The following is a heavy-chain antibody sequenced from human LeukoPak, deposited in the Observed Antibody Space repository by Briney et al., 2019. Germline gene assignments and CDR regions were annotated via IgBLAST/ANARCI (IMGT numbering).Heavy chain of an antibody. CDR2: ISAYNGNT. CDR1: VYTFTSYG. V-gene: IGHV1-18*01. J-gene: IGHJ4*02. CDR3: ARGGGSGSYYSIGYFDY. Sequence: ASVKVSCKASVYTFTSYGISWVRQAPGQGLEWMGWISAYNGNTNYAQKVQGRVTMTTDTSTSTAYMELRSLRSDDTAVYYCARGGGSGSYYSIGYFDYWGQGTLVTVSS. D-gene: IGHD3-10*01.